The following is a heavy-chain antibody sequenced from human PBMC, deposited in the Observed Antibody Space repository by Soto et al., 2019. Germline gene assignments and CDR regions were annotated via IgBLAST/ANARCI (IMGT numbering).Heavy chain of an antibody. CDR2: INPNSGDT. CDR1: GYIFTGYH. Sequence: GASVKVSCKASGYIFTGYHIHWVRQAPGRGLEWMGWINPNSGDTEYAQNFQGRVTMTRDTSFDLVYMEMSGLMSDDTAVYYCARDARGTRGFDEMYIWGQGTTVTVSS. V-gene: IGHV1-2*02. J-gene: IGHJ6*02. CDR3: ARDARGTRGFDEMYI. D-gene: IGHD3-9*01.